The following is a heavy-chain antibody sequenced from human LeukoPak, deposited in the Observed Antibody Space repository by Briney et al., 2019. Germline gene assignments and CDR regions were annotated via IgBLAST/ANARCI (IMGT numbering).Heavy chain of an antibody. J-gene: IGHJ4*02. Sequence: SETLSLTCTVSGGSISSYYWSWIRQPPGKGLEWIGYIYHTGNTKNNPSLESRVTTSVDTSKNQFSLKLSSVTTADTAVYYCARARGSGWYRTDYWGQGTLVTVSS. V-gene: IGHV4-59*08. CDR2: IYHTGNT. CDR3: ARARGSGWYRTDY. CDR1: GGSISSYY. D-gene: IGHD6-19*01.